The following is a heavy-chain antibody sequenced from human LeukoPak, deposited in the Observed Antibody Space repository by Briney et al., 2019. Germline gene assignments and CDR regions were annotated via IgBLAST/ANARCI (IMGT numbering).Heavy chain of an antibody. Sequence: GGSLRLSCAASGFTFSSYSMNWVRQAPGKGLEWVSYISSSSSTIYYADSVKGRFTISRDNAKNSLYLQMNSLRAEDTAVYYCASGVQNYYDSSSAYDYWGQGTLVTVSS. J-gene: IGHJ4*02. CDR2: ISSSSSTI. V-gene: IGHV3-48*01. CDR1: GFTFSSYS. D-gene: IGHD3-22*01. CDR3: ASGVQNYYDSSSAYDY.